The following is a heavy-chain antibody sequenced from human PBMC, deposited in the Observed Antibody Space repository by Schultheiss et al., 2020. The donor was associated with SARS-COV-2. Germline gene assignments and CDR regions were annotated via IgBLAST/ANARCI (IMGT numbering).Heavy chain of an antibody. CDR3: ARASPIAAGGLRAFDI. CDR2: INHSGST. CDR1: GGSISSYY. V-gene: IGHV4-34*01. Sequence: SETLSLTCTVSGGSISSYYWSWIRQPAGKGLEWIGEINHSGSTNYNPSLKSRVTISVDTSKNQFSLKLSSVTAADTAVYYCARASPIAAGGLRAFDIWGQGTMVTVSS. J-gene: IGHJ3*02. D-gene: IGHD6-13*01.